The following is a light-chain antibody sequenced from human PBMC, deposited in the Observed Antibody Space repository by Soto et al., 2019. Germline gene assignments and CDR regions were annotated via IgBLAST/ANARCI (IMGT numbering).Light chain of an antibody. V-gene: IGKV3-20*01. CDR2: GAS. CDR1: QTVTSNF. J-gene: IGKJ1*01. CDR3: QRFNNPLWT. Sequence: EIVLTQSPGTLSLSPGDRATLSCRASQTVTSNFLAWYQQKPGQAPRLLIFGASRRATGIPDRFSGSGSGTDFTLTISRLDPEDFPVYYSQRFNNPLWTFGQGTTVQIK.